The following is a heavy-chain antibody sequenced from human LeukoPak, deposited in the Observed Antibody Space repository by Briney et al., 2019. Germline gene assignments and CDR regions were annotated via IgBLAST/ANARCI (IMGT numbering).Heavy chain of an antibody. CDR2: INTYTRNP. CDR3: ARQVGTASSHDFGH. CDR1: GYTFTTYV. Sequence: ASVKVSCKASGYTFTTYVLNWVRQAPGQGFEWMGFINTYTRNPTYAQGFTGRFVFTLDTSVSTAYLQISNLKAEDTAVYYCARQVGTASSHDFGHWGHGTLVTVSS. D-gene: IGHD2-21*02. J-gene: IGHJ4*01. V-gene: IGHV7-4-1*02.